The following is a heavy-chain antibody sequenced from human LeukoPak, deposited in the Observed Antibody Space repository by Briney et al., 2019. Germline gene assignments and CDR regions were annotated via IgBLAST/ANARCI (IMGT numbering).Heavy chain of an antibody. CDR1: GYSFTSYW. Sequence: GESLKISCKGSGYSFTSYWIGWVRQLPGKGLEWMGIIYPDDSDTRYSPSFQGQVTISADKSISTAFLQWSSLKASDTAMYYCARLDYYGSSYYFDYWGQGTLVTVSS. J-gene: IGHJ4*02. V-gene: IGHV5-51*01. D-gene: IGHD3-10*01. CDR2: IYPDDSDT. CDR3: ARLDYYGSSYYFDY.